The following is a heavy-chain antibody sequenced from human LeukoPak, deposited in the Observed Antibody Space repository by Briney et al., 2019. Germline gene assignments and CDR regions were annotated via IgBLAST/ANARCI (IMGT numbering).Heavy chain of an antibody. J-gene: IGHJ3*01. CDR2: IMPDISES. V-gene: IGHV1-2*02. CDR3: AREAGVKGLDV. CDR1: GYSFISNH. Sequence: ASVRVSCKASGYSFISNHIYWVRQAPGQGLELMGWIMPDISESRSAQNFQGRVTMTWDTSITSAYMELSSLTSDDTAVYFCAREAGVKGLDVWGQGTMVTVSS.